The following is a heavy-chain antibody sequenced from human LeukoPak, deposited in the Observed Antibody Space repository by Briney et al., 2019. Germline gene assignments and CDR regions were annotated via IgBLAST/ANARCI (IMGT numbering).Heavy chain of an antibody. CDR3: AKDFVAVARGYFQH. V-gene: IGHV3-23*01. D-gene: IGHD6-19*01. CDR2: ISGSGGST. Sequence: TGGSLRLSCAASGFTFSSYGMSWVRQAPGKGLEWVSAISGSGGSTYYADSVKGRFTISRDNSKNSLYLQINSLRAEDTALYYCAKDFVAVARGYFQHWGPGTLVTVSS. J-gene: IGHJ1*01. CDR1: GFTFSSYG.